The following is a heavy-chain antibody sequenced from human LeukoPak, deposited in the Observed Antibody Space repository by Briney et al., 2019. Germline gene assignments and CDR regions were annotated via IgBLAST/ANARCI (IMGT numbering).Heavy chain of an antibody. CDR2: ISSSSSYI. Sequence: GGSLRLSCAASGFTFSSYSMNWVRQAPGKGLEWVSSISSSSSYIYYADSVKGRFTISRDNAKNSLYLQMNSLRAEDTAVYYCARVKGNQLLPYYYYYYMDVWGKGTAVTVSS. J-gene: IGHJ6*03. CDR3: ARVKGNQLLPYYYYYYMDV. V-gene: IGHV3-21*01. D-gene: IGHD2-2*01. CDR1: GFTFSSYS.